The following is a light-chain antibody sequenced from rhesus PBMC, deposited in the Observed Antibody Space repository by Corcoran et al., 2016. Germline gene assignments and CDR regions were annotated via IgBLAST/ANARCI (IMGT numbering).Light chain of an antibody. CDR3: SSLDASDTYV. V-gene: IGLV2-11*01. CDR1: SSDIGRYNY. Sequence: QSAPLQSPAESGSLGQTVTISCPGTSSDIGRYNYVSWYRQQPGTTTKLLIYKVYMRGSGVSDRFSGSKSGNTASLTISGLLPEDEAAYYCSSLDASDTYVFGTGTRRTVL. CDR2: KVY. J-gene: IGLJ1*01.